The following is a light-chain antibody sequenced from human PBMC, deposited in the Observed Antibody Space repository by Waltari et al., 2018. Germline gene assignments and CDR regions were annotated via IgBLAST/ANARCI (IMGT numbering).Light chain of an antibody. J-gene: IGKJ2*01. CDR2: GAP. CDR3: QQYNNWAPFT. Sequence: EIVMTQSPATLSVSPGERATLSCKASQSISSNLAWYLQKPGQAPRLLIYGAPTRATGISARFSGSGSGTEFTLTISSLQSEDFAVYYCQQYNNWAPFTFGQGTKLEIK. V-gene: IGKV3-15*01. CDR1: QSISSN.